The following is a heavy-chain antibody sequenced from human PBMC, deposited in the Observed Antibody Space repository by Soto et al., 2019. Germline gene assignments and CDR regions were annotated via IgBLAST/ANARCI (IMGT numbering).Heavy chain of an antibody. Sequence: ASVKVSCKASGYTSTGYYMHWVRQAPGQGLEWMGWINPNSGGTNYAQKFQGRVTMTRDTSISTAYMELSRLRSDDTAVYYCARDSSSWYSGWFDPWGQGTLVTVSS. CDR1: GYTSTGYY. CDR3: ARDSSSWYSGWFDP. CDR2: INPNSGGT. V-gene: IGHV1-2*02. J-gene: IGHJ5*02. D-gene: IGHD6-13*01.